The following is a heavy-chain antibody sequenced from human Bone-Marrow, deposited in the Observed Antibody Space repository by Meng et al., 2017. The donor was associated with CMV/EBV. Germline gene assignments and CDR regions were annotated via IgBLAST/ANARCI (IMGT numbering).Heavy chain of an antibody. D-gene: IGHD3-22*01. CDR3: ARSLFDSNDPFDY. CDR2: ISSSGRAV. Sequence: GESLKISCTASGFTFSSYTMNWVRQPPGKGLEWVSYISSSGRAVHYADSLRGRFTVSRDNAKNSLYLQMNSLRADDTAVYYCARSLFDSNDPFDYWVHGAVVTVSS. V-gene: IGHV3-48*04. J-gene: IGHJ4*01. CDR1: GFTFSSYT.